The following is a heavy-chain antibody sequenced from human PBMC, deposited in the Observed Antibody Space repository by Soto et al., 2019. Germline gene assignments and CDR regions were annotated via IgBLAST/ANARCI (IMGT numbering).Heavy chain of an antibody. Sequence: QITLKESGPTLVKPTQTLTLTCTFSGFSLSTSGVGVGWIRQPPGKALEWLALIYWDDDKRYSPSLKRRLIITKDTSKNPVVLTMTNMDPVDTATYYCAHSPPSWWFDPWCQGTLVTVSS. J-gene: IGHJ5*02. CDR3: AHSPPSWWFDP. V-gene: IGHV2-5*02. CDR1: GFSLSTSGVG. CDR2: IYWDDDK.